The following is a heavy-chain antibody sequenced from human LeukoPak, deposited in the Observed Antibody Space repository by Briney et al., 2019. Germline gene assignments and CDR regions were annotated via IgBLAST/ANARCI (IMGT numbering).Heavy chain of an antibody. D-gene: IGHD3-22*01. V-gene: IGHV4-34*01. J-gene: IGHJ4*02. CDR2: INHSGST. Sequence: PSETLSLTCAVYGGSFSGYYWGWIRQPPGKGLQWVAEINHSGSTNYNPSLKSRVTISVETSKNQFSLKLSSVTAADTAVYYCARGPETHYYDSRGLIEYWGQGTLVTVSS. CDR1: GGSFSGYY. CDR3: ARGPETHYYDSRGLIEY.